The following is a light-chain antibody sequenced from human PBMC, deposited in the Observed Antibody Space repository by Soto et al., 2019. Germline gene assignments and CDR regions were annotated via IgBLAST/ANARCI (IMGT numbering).Light chain of an antibody. CDR1: SSDVGGYNF. V-gene: IGLV2-8*01. J-gene: IGLJ3*02. CDR3: QAYDYSLTASV. CDR2: EVT. Sequence: QSALTQPPSASGSPGQSVIISCTGTSSDVGGYNFVSWFQQHPGKAPKLMIYEVTKRPSGVPDRFSGSKSGNTASLTVSGLQAEDEADYYCQAYDYSLTASVFGGGTKLTVL.